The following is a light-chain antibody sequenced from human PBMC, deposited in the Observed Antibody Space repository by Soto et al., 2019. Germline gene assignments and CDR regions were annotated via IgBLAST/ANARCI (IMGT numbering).Light chain of an antibody. J-gene: IGLJ3*02. CDR3: QSYDSGLSGSWV. CDR1: SSNIGAGHD. CDR2: ANT. V-gene: IGLV1-40*01. Sequence: QSALTQPPSVSGAPGQRVTISCTGSSSNIGAGHDVSWYQQLPGTAPKLLIHANTNRPSGVPDRFSGSKSGTSASLAITGLQAEDEADYYCQSYDSGLSGSWVFGGGTKLTVL.